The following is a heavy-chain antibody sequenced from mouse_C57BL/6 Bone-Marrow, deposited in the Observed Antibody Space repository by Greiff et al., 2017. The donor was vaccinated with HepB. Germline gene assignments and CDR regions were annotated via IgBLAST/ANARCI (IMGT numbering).Heavy chain of an antibody. J-gene: IGHJ3*01. CDR1: GYTFTSYG. CDR2: IYPRSGNT. D-gene: IGHD1-1*01. Sequence: VQLQQSGAELARPGASVKLSCKASGYTFTSYGISWVKQSTGQGLEWIGEIYPRSGNTYYNEKFKGKATLTVDKSSSTAYMELRSLTSEASAVYSCAREITTVVATGGLAYGGQGTRVTVSA. CDR3: AREITTVVATGGLAY. V-gene: IGHV1-81*01.